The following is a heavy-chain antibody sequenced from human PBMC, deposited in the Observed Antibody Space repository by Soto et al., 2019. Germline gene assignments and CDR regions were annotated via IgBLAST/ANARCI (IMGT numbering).Heavy chain of an antibody. D-gene: IGHD6-13*01. J-gene: IGHJ4*02. V-gene: IGHV1-69*13. CDR1: GYSFTNFH. CDR3: ARDPIPGMVQQLPNPSPFDY. CDR2: IIPIFGTA. Sequence: ASVKVSCKASGYSFTNFHIHWVRQAPGQGLEWMGGIIPIFGTANYAQKFQGRVTITADESTSTAYMELSSLRSEDTAVYYCARDPIPGMVQQLPNPSPFDYWGQGTLVTVSS.